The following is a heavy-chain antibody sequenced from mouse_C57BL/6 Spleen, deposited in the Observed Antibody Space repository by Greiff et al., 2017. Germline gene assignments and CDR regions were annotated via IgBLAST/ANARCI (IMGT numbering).Heavy chain of an antibody. CDR3: ARKGLGSNSAMDY. CDR2: IWSGGST. CDR1: GFSLTSYG. D-gene: IGHD2-5*01. V-gene: IGHV2-2*01. J-gene: IGHJ4*01. Sequence: VKLMESGPGLVQPSQSLSITCTVSGFSLTSYGVHWVRQSPGKGLEWLGVIWSGGSTDYNAAFISRLSISKDNSKSQVFFKMNSLQADDTAIYYCARKGLGSNSAMDYWGQGTSVTVSS.